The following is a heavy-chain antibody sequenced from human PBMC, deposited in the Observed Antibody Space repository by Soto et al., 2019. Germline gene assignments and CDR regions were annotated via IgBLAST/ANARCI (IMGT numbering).Heavy chain of an antibody. Sequence: PGGSLRLSCAASGFTFSSYAMSWVRQAPGKGLEWVSAISGSGGSTYYADSVKGRFTISRDNSKNTLYLQMNSLRAEDTAVYYCAIVGYCSGGSCWEAYYFDYWGQGTLVTVSS. J-gene: IGHJ4*02. CDR1: GFTFSSYA. CDR3: AIVGYCSGGSCWEAYYFDY. CDR2: ISGSGGST. D-gene: IGHD2-15*01. V-gene: IGHV3-23*01.